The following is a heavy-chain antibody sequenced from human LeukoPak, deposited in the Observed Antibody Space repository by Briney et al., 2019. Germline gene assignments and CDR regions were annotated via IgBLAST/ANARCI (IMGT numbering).Heavy chain of an antibody. CDR1: GFTFSSYG. V-gene: IGHV3-30*03. Sequence: GGSLRLSCAASGFTFSSYGMHWVRQAPGKGLEWVAVISFDGSNKYYADSVKGRFTISRDNSKNTLYLQMNSLGAEDTAVYYCARDAGTWGYGYNFDYWGQGTLVSVSS. CDR3: ARDAGTWGYGYNFDY. CDR2: ISFDGSNK. D-gene: IGHD5-18*01. J-gene: IGHJ4*02.